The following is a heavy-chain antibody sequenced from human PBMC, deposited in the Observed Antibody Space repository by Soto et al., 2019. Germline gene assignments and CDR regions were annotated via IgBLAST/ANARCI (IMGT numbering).Heavy chain of an antibody. CDR1: GGSFSGYY. Sequence: SETLSLTCAVYGGSFSGYYWSWIRQPPGKGLEWIGEINHSGSTNYNPSLKSRVTISVDTSKNQFSLKLSSVTAADMAVYYCARVSGDYRAGDAFDIWGQGTMVTVSS. V-gene: IGHV4-34*01. CDR2: INHSGST. D-gene: IGHD4-17*01. CDR3: ARVSGDYRAGDAFDI. J-gene: IGHJ3*02.